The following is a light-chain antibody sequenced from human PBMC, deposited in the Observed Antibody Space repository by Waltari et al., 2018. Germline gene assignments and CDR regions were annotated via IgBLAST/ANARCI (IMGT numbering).Light chain of an antibody. CDR2: NDK. CDR3: AAWDDSLNGQV. Sequence: QSVLTQPPSASGTPGQRITISCAGGSSNIGSNTVNWYQHLPGTAPKLLIYNDKQRPSGVPDRFSGSKSGTSASLAISGLQSEDGVDYYCAAWDDSLNGQVFGGGTKLTVL. J-gene: IGLJ3*02. CDR1: SSNIGSNT. V-gene: IGLV1-44*01.